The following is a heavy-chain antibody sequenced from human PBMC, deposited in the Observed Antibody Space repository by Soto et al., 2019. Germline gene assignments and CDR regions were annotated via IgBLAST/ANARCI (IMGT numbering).Heavy chain of an antibody. D-gene: IGHD4-17*01. CDR3: GNGGDYGDYVLMGAFDI. CDR1: GYGFTSYG. V-gene: IGHV1-18*01. CDR2: ISAYNGNT. J-gene: IGHJ3*02. Sequence: ASVTVSWQAPGYGFTSYGISWVRQAPGQGLEWMGWISAYNGNTNYAQKLQGRVTMTTDTSTSTAYMELRSLRSDDTAVYYCGNGGDYGDYVLMGAFDIWGQGTMVTVSS.